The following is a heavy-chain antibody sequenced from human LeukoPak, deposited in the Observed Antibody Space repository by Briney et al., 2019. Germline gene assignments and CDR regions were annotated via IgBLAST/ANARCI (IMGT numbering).Heavy chain of an antibody. CDR2: IYYSGST. D-gene: IGHD3-22*01. J-gene: IGHJ4*02. V-gene: IGHV4-31*03. CDR3: ARGDYDSSGYSYDY. Sequence: PSETLSLTCTVSGGSISSGGYYWSWIRQHPGKGLEWIVYIYYSGSTYYNPSLESRVTISVDTSKNQFSLKLSSVTAADTAVYYCARGDYDSSGYSYDYWGQGTLVTVSS. CDR1: GGSISSGGYY.